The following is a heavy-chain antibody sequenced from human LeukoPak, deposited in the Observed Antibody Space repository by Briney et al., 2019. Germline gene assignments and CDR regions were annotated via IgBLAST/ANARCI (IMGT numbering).Heavy chain of an antibody. CDR1: GGSISSYY. V-gene: IGHV4-59*08. D-gene: IGHD3-10*01. CDR3: ARHGGSGSYYNGFYYYGMDV. CDR2: IYYSGST. Sequence: SETLSLTCTVSGGSISSYYWSWIRQPPGKGLEWIGYIYYSGSTNYNPSLKSRVTISVDTSKNQFSLKLSSVTAADTAVYYCARHGGSGSYYNGFYYYGMDVWGQGTTVTVSS. J-gene: IGHJ6*02.